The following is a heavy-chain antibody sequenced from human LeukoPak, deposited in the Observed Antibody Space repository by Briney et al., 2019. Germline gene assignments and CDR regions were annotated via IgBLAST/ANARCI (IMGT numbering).Heavy chain of an antibody. J-gene: IGHJ4*02. Sequence: SVKVSCKASGGTFSSYAISWVRQAPGQGLEWMGGIIPIFGTANYAQKFQGRATITADESTSTAYMELSSLRSEDTAVYYCARSYGDYVNFDYWGQGTLVTVSS. V-gene: IGHV1-69*13. D-gene: IGHD4-17*01. CDR1: GGTFSSYA. CDR2: IIPIFGTA. CDR3: ARSYGDYVNFDY.